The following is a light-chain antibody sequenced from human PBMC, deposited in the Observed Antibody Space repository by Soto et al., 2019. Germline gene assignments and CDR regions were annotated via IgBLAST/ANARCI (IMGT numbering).Light chain of an antibody. CDR1: QSISSSY. CDR3: QQFGSSSYT. J-gene: IGKJ2*01. CDR2: GAS. Sequence: EIVLTQSPGTLSLSPGERATLSCRASQSISSSYLAWYQHKPGQAPRLLIFGASSRATDIQDRFSGSGSGTDFTLTISRLEPEDFAVYYCQQFGSSSYTFGQGTKLEIK. V-gene: IGKV3-20*01.